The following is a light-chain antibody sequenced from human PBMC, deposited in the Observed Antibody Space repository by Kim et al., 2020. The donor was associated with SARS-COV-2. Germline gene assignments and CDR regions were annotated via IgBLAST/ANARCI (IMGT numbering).Light chain of an antibody. V-gene: IGLV3-21*04. CDR2: FDS. J-gene: IGLJ3*02. CDR3: QVWHSGSDQGGV. CDR1: NIGSKS. Sequence: SYELTQPPSVSVAPGETARITCGGDNIGSKSVHWYQQRPGQAPVLVIYFDSDRPSGIPERFSGSNSGNTATLTISRVEAGDEADYYCQVWHSGSDQGGVFGGETQLTVL.